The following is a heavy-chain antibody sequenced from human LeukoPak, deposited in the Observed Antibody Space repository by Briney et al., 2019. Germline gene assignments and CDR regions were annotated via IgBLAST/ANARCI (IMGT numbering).Heavy chain of an antibody. D-gene: IGHD4-17*01. CDR1: GGSFSGYY. Sequence: SETLSLTCAVYGGSFSGYYWSWIRQPPGKGLEWIGEINHSGSTNYNPSLKSRVTISVDTSKNQFSLKLSSVTAADTAVYYCARVLDYGFDPWGQGTLVTVSS. V-gene: IGHV4-34*01. CDR2: INHSGST. CDR3: ARVLDYGFDP. J-gene: IGHJ5*02.